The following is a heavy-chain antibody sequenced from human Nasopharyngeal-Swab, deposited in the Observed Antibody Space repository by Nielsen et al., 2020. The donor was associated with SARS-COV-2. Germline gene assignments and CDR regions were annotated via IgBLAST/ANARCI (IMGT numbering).Heavy chain of an antibody. CDR3: ARGHNCSGGSCYSSGYYFDY. V-gene: IGHV4-34*01. CDR1: GGSFSGYY. Sequence: SETLSLTCAVYGGSFSGYYWSWIRQPPGKGLEWIGEINHSGSTNYNPSLKSRVTISVDTSKKQFSLKLSSVTAADTAVYYCARGHNCSGGSCYSSGYYFDYWGQGTLVTVSS. J-gene: IGHJ4*02. D-gene: IGHD2-15*01. CDR2: INHSGST.